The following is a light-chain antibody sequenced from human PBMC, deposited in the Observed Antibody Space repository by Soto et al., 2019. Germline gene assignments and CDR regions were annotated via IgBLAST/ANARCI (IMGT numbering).Light chain of an antibody. Sequence: QSALPQPASVSGSPGQSIPLSCTGTSRDVGGYTYVSWYQQHPGKDPKLMIYEVSNRPSGVSNRFSGSKSGNTASLTISGLQAEDEADYYCSSYTTSSTHWVFGGGTKLTVL. CDR2: EVS. CDR3: SSYTTSSTHWV. V-gene: IGLV2-14*01. J-gene: IGLJ3*02. CDR1: SRDVGGYTY.